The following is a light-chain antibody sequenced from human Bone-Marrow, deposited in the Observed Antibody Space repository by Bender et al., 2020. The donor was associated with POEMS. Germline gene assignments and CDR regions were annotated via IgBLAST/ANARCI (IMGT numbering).Light chain of an antibody. V-gene: IGLV2-14*02. Sequence: QSALTQPASVSGSPGQSVTISCSGIDSDVLRRNLVSWYQQHPGEAPKVMVYGVTQRPSGISSRFAGSKSDNTASLTISGLQSEDEADYYCSSYTSSINFYVFGTGTKVTVL. CDR1: DSDVLRRNL. CDR3: SSYTSSINFYV. J-gene: IGLJ1*01. CDR2: GVT.